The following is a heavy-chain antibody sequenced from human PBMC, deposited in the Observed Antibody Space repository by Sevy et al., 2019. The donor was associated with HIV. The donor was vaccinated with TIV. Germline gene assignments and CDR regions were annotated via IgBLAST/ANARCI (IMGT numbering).Heavy chain of an antibody. CDR2: INYTGNT. CDR1: GESFSDYY. J-gene: IGHJ4*02. Sequence: SETLSLTCGVSGESFSDYYWPWIRQPPRKGLEWIGEINYTGNTNDNPSLESRVRLSIDTSRKQFSLRLSSVTAADTAVYYCARVRRMGNQLWKADYWGQGTLVTVSS. D-gene: IGHD3-10*01. CDR3: ARVRRMGNQLWKADY. V-gene: IGHV4-34*01.